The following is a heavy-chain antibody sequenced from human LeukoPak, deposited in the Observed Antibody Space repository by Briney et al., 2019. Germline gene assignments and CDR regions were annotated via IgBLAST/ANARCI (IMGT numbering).Heavy chain of an antibody. J-gene: IGHJ4*02. D-gene: IGHD2-2*01. V-gene: IGHV1-69*13. CDR3: ARARGYCSSTSCYAGNNYFDY. CDR2: IIIIFGTE. CDR1: AGTFTIYA. Sequence: AAVKVSCKASAGTFTIYANSWVRQAPGQGLERVGVIIIIFGTEKYAQKFQGRGRSTADESTSTVYVELSSLRSEDTAVYYCARARGYCSSTSCYAGNNYFDYWGQGTLVTVSS.